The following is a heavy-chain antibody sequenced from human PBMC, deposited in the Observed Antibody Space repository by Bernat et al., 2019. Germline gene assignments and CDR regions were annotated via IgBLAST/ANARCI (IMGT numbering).Heavy chain of an antibody. J-gene: IGHJ4*02. CDR1: GLTFSSYW. Sequence: EVQLVESGGGLVQPGGSLRLSCAASGLTFSSYWMHWVRQAPGKGLVWVSRVNSDGSSTSYADSVKGRFTVSRDNAKNTLYLQMNSLGAEDTAVYYCAKAEYSSSSRHFDYWGQGTLVTVSS. CDR3: AKAEYSSSSRHFDY. V-gene: IGHV3-74*01. D-gene: IGHD6-6*01. CDR2: VNSDGSST.